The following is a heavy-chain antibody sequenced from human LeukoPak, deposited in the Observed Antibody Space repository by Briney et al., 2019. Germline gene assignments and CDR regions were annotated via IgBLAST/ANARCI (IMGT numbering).Heavy chain of an antibody. V-gene: IGHV4-39*07. CDR1: GGSISSSSYY. D-gene: IGHD5-18*01. CDR3: ARGSGYSYGYPFDY. CDR2: IYYSGST. Sequence: TSETLSLTCTVSGGSISSSSYYWGWLRQPPGKGLEWIGSIYYSGSTYYNPSLKSRVTISVDTSKNQFSLKLTSVSAADTAVYYCARGSGYSYGYPFDYWGQGTLVTVSS. J-gene: IGHJ4*02.